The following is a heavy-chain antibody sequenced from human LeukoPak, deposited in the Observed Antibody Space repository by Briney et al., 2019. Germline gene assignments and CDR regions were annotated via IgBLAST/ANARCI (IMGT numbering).Heavy chain of an antibody. CDR3: ERGAYYDFWSGYYTRNDAFDI. Sequence: SVYASCKASGYTFTSYYMHWVRQAPGQGLEWMGIINPSVRSTSHAKKFQGRVTIARDTSTRTACMWLTSLRSEDTAVYYCERGAYYDFWSGYYTRNDAFDIWGQGTMVTVSS. D-gene: IGHD3-3*01. V-gene: IGHV1-46*01. CDR2: INPSVRST. J-gene: IGHJ3*02. CDR1: GYTFTSYY.